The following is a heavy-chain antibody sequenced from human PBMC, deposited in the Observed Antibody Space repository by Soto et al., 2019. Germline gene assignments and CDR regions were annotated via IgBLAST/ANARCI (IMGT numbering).Heavy chain of an antibody. V-gene: IGHV3-33*01. J-gene: IGHJ6*02. CDR3: ARGDGGAARPGGYYYGMDV. CDR2: IWYDGSNK. Sequence: PGGSLRLSCAASGFTFSSYGMHWVRQAPGKGLEWVAVIWYDGSNKYYADSVKGRFTISRDNSKNTLYLQMNSLRAEDTAVYYCARGDGGAARPGGYYYGMDVWGQGTTVTVS. CDR1: GFTFSSYG. D-gene: IGHD6-6*01.